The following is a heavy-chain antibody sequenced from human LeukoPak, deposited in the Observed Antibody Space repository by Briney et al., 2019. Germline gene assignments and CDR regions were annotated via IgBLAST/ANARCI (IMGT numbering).Heavy chain of an antibody. CDR3: ARGLDLDGLDS. V-gene: IGHV4-34*01. J-gene: IGHJ4*02. CDR1: FGSLGDYN. D-gene: IGHD1-1*01. CDR2: ITDSATT. Sequence: ASETLSLTCAVSFGSLGDYNWSWLRQSPEKGLEWIGEITDSATTHYNPSLETRVTISIDTAKRQFSLRLTSLTAADTAVYYCARGLDLDGLDSWGQGTLVTVSS.